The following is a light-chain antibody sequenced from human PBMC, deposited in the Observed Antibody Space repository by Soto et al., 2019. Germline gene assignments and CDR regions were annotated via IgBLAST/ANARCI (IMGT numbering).Light chain of an antibody. J-gene: IGKJ3*01. CDR2: GAS. CDR1: QSVTSSY. V-gene: IGKV3-20*01. CDR3: QQHGSSPFT. Sequence: EVVLTQSPGTLSLSPGERATLSCRASQSVTSSYLAWYQQKPGQAPRLLIYGASTRATGIPDRFSASGSGTDLTLTISRLEPEDFAVYYCQQHGSSPFTCGPGTKVDIK.